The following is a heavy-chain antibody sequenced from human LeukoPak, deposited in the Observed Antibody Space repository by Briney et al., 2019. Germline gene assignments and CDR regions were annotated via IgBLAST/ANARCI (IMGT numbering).Heavy chain of an antibody. CDR1: GYAFTGNY. CDR2: INPNSGGT. V-gene: IGHV1-2*02. CDR3: ARGPYGSGPYYYYYMDV. D-gene: IGHD3-10*01. J-gene: IGHJ6*03. Sequence: ASVKVSCKASGYAFTGNYIHWLRQAPGQGLEWMGWINPNSGGTNYAQKLQGRVTMTRNTSISTAYMELSSLRSEDTAVYYCARGPYGSGPYYYYYMDVWGKGTTVTISS.